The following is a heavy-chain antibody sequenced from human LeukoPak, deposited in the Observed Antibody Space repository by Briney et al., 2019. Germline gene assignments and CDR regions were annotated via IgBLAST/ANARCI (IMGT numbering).Heavy chain of an antibody. CDR1: GFTFSSYW. CDR2: IKEDGSRK. V-gene: IGHV3-7*01. CDR3: ARILTGYDAFDY. Sequence: PGGSLRLSCADSGFTFSSYWMTWVRQAPGKELEWVANIKEDGSRKYYVDSVKGRLTISRDNAKNSLYLQMNSLRAEDTAVYYCARILTGYDAFDYWGQGNVVTVSS. J-gene: IGHJ4*02. D-gene: IGHD3-9*01.